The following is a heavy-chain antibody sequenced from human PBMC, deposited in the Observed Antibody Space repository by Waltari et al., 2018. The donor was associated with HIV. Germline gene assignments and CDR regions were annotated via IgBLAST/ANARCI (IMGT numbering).Heavy chain of an antibody. CDR1: GFTFSNVG. CDR3: ARTGMIFGLVDGFHI. J-gene: IGHJ3*02. CDR2: ISVDNGNT. V-gene: IGHV1-18*01. D-gene: IGHD3-3*01. Sequence: QVQLVQSGAEVKKYGASVKVSCQTSGFTFSNVGITWVRQAPGQGLEWLGWISVDNGNTNEAQKLRGRVTLTTDTSTSTAYMELRNLRSDDTAIYYCARTGMIFGLVDGFHIWGQGTLVTVSS.